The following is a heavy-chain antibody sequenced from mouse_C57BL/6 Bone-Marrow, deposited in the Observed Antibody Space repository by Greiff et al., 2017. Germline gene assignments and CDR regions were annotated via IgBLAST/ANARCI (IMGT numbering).Heavy chain of an antibody. CDR1: GFSLTSYA. J-gene: IGHJ1*03. CDR3: SRNYYGSSTGYFDV. CDR2: IWTGGGT. V-gene: IGHV2-9-1*01. Sequence: QVQLKESGPGLVAPSQSLSITCNVSGFSLTSYAISWVRQPPGKGLEWLGVIWTGGGTNYNSALKSRLSISKDNSKSQVFLKMNSLQTDDTSRYYCSRNYYGSSTGYFDVWGTGTTVTVSS. D-gene: IGHD1-1*01.